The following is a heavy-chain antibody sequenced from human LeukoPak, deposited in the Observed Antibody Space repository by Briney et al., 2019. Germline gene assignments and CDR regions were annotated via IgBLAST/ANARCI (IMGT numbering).Heavy chain of an antibody. CDR2: MYHTGST. D-gene: IGHD3-10*01. Sequence: SETLSLTCSVSGYSMSSGYYWGWIRQPPERGLEWIGSMYHTGSTYYNPSLKSRVNISVDTSKNQFYLKVSSVTAADTAVYYCARRRYGSGSYYNAWGQGTLVTVSS. CDR3: ARRRYGSGSYYNA. J-gene: IGHJ5*02. CDR1: GYSMSSGYY. V-gene: IGHV4-38-2*02.